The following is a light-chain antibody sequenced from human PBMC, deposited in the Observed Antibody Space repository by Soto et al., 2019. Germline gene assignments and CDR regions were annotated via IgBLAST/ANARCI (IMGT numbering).Light chain of an antibody. CDR2: DVT. CDR3: SSYTTNNTRL. V-gene: IGLV2-14*03. J-gene: IGLJ2*01. CDR1: SSDVGGYNY. Sequence: QSVLTQPASVSGSPGQSISISCTGTSSDVGGYNYVSWYQHHPGKAPKLMIFDVTTRPSGVSNRFSGSKSDNTASLTISGLQAEDEADYYCSSYTTNNTRLFGGGTKLTVL.